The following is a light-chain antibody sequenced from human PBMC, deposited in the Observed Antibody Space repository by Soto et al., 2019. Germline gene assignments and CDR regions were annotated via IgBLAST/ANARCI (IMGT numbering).Light chain of an antibody. V-gene: IGLV1-51*02. CDR1: SSNLGSNY. CDR3: GAWDSSLSAYV. J-gene: IGLJ1*01. Sequence: QSVLTQPPSVSAAPGQKVTISCSGSSSNLGSNYVSWYQQLPGTAPKLLIYENNKRPSGIPDRFSGSKCGTSATLGLTGLQTGDEADYYCGAWDSSLSAYVFGTGTKVTVL. CDR2: ENN.